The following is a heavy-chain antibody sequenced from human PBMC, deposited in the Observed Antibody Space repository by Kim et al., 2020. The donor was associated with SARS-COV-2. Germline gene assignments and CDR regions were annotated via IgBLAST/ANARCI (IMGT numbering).Heavy chain of an antibody. CDR2: INPNSGGT. V-gene: IGHV1-2*06. CDR1: GYTFTGYY. Sequence: ASVKVSCKASGYTFTGYYMHWVRQAPGQGLEWMGRINPNSGGTNYAQKFQGRVTMTRDTSISTAYMELSRLRSDDTAVYYCARDRHTIFGRVIKSVSGPGQYWGQGTLVTVSS. D-gene: IGHD3-3*01. CDR3: ARDRHTIFGRVIKSVSGPGQY. J-gene: IGHJ4*02.